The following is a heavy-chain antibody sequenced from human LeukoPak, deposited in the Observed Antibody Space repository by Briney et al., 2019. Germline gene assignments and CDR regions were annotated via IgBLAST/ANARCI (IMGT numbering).Heavy chain of an antibody. V-gene: IGHV3-21*01. CDR1: GFTFSSYN. CDR2: ITSGTSYI. J-gene: IGHJ6*02. D-gene: IGHD2-15*01. CDR3: ARETSYCSGGSCYYGMDV. Sequence: GGSLRLSCAASGFTFSSYNMNWVRQAPGKGLEWVSSITSGTSYIYYPDSVKGRFTISRDSAKNSLYLQMNSLRAEDTAVYYCARETSYCSGGSCYYGMDVWGQGTTVTVSS.